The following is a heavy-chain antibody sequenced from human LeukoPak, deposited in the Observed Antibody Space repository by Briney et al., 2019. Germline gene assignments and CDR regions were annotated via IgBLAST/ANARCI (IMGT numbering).Heavy chain of an antibody. CDR1: GYTFTSYG. Sequence: ASVKVSCKASGYTFTSYGISRVRQAPGQGLEWMGWISAYNGNTNYAQKLQGRVTMTIDTSTSTAYMELRSLRSDDTAVYYCARGYSGYDSPQYFDYWGQGTLVTVSS. D-gene: IGHD5-12*01. CDR2: ISAYNGNT. V-gene: IGHV1-18*04. J-gene: IGHJ4*02. CDR3: ARGYSGYDSPQYFDY.